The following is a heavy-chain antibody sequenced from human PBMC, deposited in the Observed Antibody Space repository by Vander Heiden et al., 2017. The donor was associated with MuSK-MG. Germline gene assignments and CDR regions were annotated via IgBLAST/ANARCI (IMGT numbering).Heavy chain of an antibody. CDR1: GFTFSSHG. Sequence: QVQLVQSGGGVVQPGRSLRRSCAASGFTFSSHGFHGFRQAPGTRPALLAVIGYDGGNKYYADSVKGRFTISRDNSKNTLYLQMNSLRDEDTAVYYCARTYCSSTSCYRPYYHYYYMDVWGKGTTVTVSS. V-gene: IGHV3-33*01. D-gene: IGHD2-2*01. CDR2: IGYDGGNK. J-gene: IGHJ6*03. CDR3: ARTYCSSTSCYRPYYHYYYMDV.